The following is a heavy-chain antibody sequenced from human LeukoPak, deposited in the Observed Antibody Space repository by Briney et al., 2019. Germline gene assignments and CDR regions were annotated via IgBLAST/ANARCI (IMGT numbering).Heavy chain of an antibody. CDR2: IRSKAYGGTT. J-gene: IGHJ4*02. CDR1: GFTFGDYA. CDR3: IGSFGELTFFDY. V-gene: IGHV3-49*04. Sequence: PGRSLRLSCTASGFTFGDYAMSWVRQAPGKGLEWVGFIRSKAYGGTTEYAASVKGRFTISRDDSKSIAYLQMNSLKTEDTAVYYCIGSFGELTFFDYWGQGTLVTVSS. D-gene: IGHD3-10*01.